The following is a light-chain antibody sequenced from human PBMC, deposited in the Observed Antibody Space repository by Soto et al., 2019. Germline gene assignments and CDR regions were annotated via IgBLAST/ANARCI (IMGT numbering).Light chain of an antibody. CDR1: QSVGNNY. J-gene: IGKJ4*01. CDR3: QQYGSSPLT. V-gene: IGKV3-20*01. CDR2: DAS. Sequence: EIVVTQSPGTLSLSPGERATLSRRASQSVGNNYLAWYQQKPGQAPRFLMYDASTRATGIPDRFSGSGSGTDFTLTISRLEPEDFAVYYCQQYGSSPLTFGGGTKVDIK.